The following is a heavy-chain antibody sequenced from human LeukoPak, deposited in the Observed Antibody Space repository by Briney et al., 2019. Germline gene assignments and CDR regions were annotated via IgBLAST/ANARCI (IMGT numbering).Heavy chain of an antibody. CDR2: IIPIFGTA. CDR1: GGTFSSYA. D-gene: IGHD2-15*01. J-gene: IGHJ5*02. Sequence: SVKVSCKASGGTFSSYAISWVRQAPGQGLEWMGRIIPIFGTANYAQKFQGRVTITADESTSTAYMELSSLRSEDTAVYYCARAGWCSGGSCYRWFDPWGQGTLVTVSS. V-gene: IGHV1-69*15. CDR3: ARAGWCSGGSCYRWFDP.